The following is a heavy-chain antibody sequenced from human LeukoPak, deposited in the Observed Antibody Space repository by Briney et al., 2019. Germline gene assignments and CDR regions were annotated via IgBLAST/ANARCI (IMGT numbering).Heavy chain of an antibody. CDR1: GYSFTKYY. Sequence: GASVKVSCKASGYSFTKYYIHWVRQAPGQGLEWMGWINPHSGETHYAQTFQGRVTMTRDTSTSTAYMELTSLRSDDVSVYYCARRGYGHSDLDYWGQGTLVTVSS. CDR2: INPHSGET. D-gene: IGHD5-12*01. CDR3: ARRGYGHSDLDY. V-gene: IGHV1-2*02. J-gene: IGHJ4*02.